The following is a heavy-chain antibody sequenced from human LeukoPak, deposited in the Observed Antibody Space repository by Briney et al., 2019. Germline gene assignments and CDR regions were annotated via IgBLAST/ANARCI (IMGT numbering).Heavy chain of an antibody. D-gene: IGHD3-10*01. CDR2: IIPIFGTA. Sequence: SVKVSCKASGGTFSSYAISWVRQAPGQGLEWMGGIIPIFGTANYAQKFQGRVTITTDESTSTAYMELSSLRSDDTAVYYCARSTDYYDYFDYWGQGTLVTVSS. V-gene: IGHV1-69*05. CDR3: ARSTDYYDYFDY. J-gene: IGHJ4*02. CDR1: GGTFSSYA.